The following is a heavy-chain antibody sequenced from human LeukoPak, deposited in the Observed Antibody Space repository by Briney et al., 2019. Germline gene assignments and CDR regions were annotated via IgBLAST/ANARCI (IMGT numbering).Heavy chain of an antibody. Sequence: PSETLSLTCTVSGGSIGSGGYYWSWIRQHPGKGLEWIGYIYYSGSTYYNPSLKSRVTISVDTSKNQFSLKLSSVTAADTAVYYCARGLYGGNSEFDEFDYWGQGTLVTVSS. J-gene: IGHJ4*02. CDR1: GGSIGSGGYY. D-gene: IGHD4-23*01. V-gene: IGHV4-31*03. CDR3: ARGLYGGNSEFDEFDY. CDR2: IYYSGST.